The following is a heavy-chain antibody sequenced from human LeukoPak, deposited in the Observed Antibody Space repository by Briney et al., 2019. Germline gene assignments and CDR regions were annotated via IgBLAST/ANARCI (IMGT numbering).Heavy chain of an antibody. CDR3: ASRDSRGYSYGRSDY. J-gene: IGHJ4*02. D-gene: IGHD5-18*01. CDR1: GGTFSSYA. Sequence: SVKVSCKXSGGTFSSYAISWVRQAPGQGLEWMGRIIPIFGTANYAQKFQGRVTITTDESTSTAYMELSSLRSEDTAVYYCASRDSRGYSYGRSDYWGQGTLVTVSS. V-gene: IGHV1-69*05. CDR2: IIPIFGTA.